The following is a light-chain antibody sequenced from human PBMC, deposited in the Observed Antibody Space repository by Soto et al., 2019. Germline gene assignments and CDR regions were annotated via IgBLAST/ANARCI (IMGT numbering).Light chain of an antibody. CDR1: QSVSNN. V-gene: IGKV3-15*01. J-gene: IGKJ1*01. Sequence: EIVLTQSPVTLSVSPGERATLSCRSSQSVSNNLAWYQQKPGQAPRLLIHGASTRATGIPARFSGSGYGTELTLTISSRQSEDFAIYYCPRQSNWPRTFGQGTKVEIK. CDR2: GAS. CDR3: PRQSNWPRT.